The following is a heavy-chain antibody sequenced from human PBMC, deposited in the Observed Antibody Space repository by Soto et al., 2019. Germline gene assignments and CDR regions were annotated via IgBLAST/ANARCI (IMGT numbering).Heavy chain of an antibody. CDR2: IRSKAYGGTT. V-gene: IGHV3-49*03. D-gene: IGHD1-26*01. Sequence: PGGSLRISCTASGFTFGDYAMSWFRQAPGKGLEWVGFIRSKAYGGTTEYAASVKGRFTISRDDSKSIAYLQMNSLKTEDTAVYYCTRYVGATYGPFDYWGQGTLVTVSS. J-gene: IGHJ4*02. CDR3: TRYVGATYGPFDY. CDR1: GFTFGDYA.